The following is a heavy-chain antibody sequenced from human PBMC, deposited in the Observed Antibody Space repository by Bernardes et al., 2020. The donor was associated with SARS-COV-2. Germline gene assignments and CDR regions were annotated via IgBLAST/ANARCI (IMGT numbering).Heavy chain of an antibody. J-gene: IGHJ4*02. D-gene: IGHD3-9*01. V-gene: IGHV4-39*07. CDR1: GGSISSSSYY. CDR3: ARDSKLVIDY. Sequence: SEALYLTCTVSGGSISSSSYYWVWLRQPPGKGLEWIGSIYYSGSTYYNPSLKSRVTISVDTSKNQFSLKLSSVTAADTAVYYCARDSKLVIDYWGQGTLVTVSS. CDR2: IYYSGST.